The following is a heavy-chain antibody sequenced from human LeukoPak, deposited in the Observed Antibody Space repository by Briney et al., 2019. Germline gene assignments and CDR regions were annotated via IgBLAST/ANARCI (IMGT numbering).Heavy chain of an antibody. J-gene: IGHJ6*03. Sequence: SVKVSCKASGGTFSSYAISWVRQAPGQGLEWVGGIIPIFGTANYAQKFQGRVMITTDESTRTAYMELSSLRSEDTAVYYCARDRDIVATGSGYYYYMDVWGKGTTVTVSS. D-gene: IGHD2-15*01. CDR3: ARDRDIVATGSGYYYYMDV. CDR2: IIPIFGTA. V-gene: IGHV1-69*05. CDR1: GGTFSSYA.